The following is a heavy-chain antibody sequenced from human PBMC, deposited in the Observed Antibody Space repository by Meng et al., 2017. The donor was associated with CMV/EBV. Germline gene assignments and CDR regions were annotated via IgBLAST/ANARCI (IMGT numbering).Heavy chain of an antibody. CDR3: AKVESSSWYYFDY. CDR1: GFMFSDYA. CDR2: ISGGGDNT. Sequence: GESLKISCAASGFMFSDYAMNWVRQTPGKGLEWVSTISGGGDNTYYADSVQGRLTISRDNSKNTLYLQMNSLRVEDTAVYYCAKVESSSWYYFDYWGQGTLVTVSS. D-gene: IGHD6-13*01. J-gene: IGHJ4*02. V-gene: IGHV3-23*01.